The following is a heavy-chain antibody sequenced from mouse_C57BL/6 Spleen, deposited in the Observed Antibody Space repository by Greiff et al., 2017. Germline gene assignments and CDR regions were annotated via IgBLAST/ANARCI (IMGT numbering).Heavy chain of an antibody. J-gene: IGHJ4*01. CDR2: IWSGGST. V-gene: IGHV2-2*01. Sequence: QVQLQQSGPGLVQPSQSLSITCTVSGFSLTSYGVHWVRQSPGKGLEWLGVIWSGGSTDYNAAFISRLSISKDNSKSQVFFKMNSLQADDTAIYYCARNSYGYLYAMDYWGQGTSVTVSS. D-gene: IGHD2-2*01. CDR1: GFSLTSYG. CDR3: ARNSYGYLYAMDY.